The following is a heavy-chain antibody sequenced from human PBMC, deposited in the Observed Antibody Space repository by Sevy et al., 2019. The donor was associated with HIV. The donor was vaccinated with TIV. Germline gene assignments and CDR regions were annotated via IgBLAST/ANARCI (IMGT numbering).Heavy chain of an antibody. V-gene: IGHV3-7*01. CDR2: VKQDMSEK. Sequence: GGSLRLSCAASGFTFSSNWMTWVRQAPGKGLEWVANVKQDMSEKYYADSVKGRFTISRDNAKNLLFLQMNSLRDEDTGVYYCARAQQVTMLVVIGGLYFDLWGQGTLVTVSS. D-gene: IGHD3-3*01. CDR1: GFTFSSNW. CDR3: ARAQQVTMLVVIGGLYFDL. J-gene: IGHJ4*02.